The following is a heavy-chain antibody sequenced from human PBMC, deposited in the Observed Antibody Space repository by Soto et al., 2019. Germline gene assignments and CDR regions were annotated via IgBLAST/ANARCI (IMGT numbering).Heavy chain of an antibody. V-gene: IGHV4-59*01. J-gene: IGHJ6*02. D-gene: IGHD3-10*01. CDR2: IYYSGST. Sequence: SATLSLTCTFDGSSITGYYWSWIRQPSGGGLEWIGYIYYSGSTNYNPSLKSRVTISVDTSKNQLSLKLSSVTAADTAVYYCARDARITMVRGVKDGVGDYYYGMDVWGQGTTIT. CDR3: ARDARITMVRGVKDGVGDYYYGMDV. CDR1: GSSITGYY.